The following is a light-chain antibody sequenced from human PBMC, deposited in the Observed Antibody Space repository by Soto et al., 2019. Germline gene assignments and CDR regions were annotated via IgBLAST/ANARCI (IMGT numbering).Light chain of an antibody. V-gene: IGKV2-28*01. CDR2: LVS. J-gene: IGKJ1*01. CDR3: LQSLQIPWA. CDR1: QSLLLSNGNTY. Sequence: IVMTQSPLSLPVTPGEPASISCNSSQSLLLSNGNTYLDWYLQKPGQSPQLLIYLVSNRASGVPDRFRGGGSGTDFTLKISRVEAEDVGVYYCLQSLQIPWAFCQGTKVEIK.